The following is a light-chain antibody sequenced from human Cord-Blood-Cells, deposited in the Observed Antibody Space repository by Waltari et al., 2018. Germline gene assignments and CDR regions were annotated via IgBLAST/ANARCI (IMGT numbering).Light chain of an antibody. V-gene: IGLV2-23*01. Sequence: QSALTQPASVSGSPGQSITISCTGTSSDVGSYNLVSWYQQHPGKAPKLMIYEGSRRSSWVSNRFSGSQSGNTASLTIAGLQAEDEADYYFCSYAGSSTVVFGGGTKLTVL. J-gene: IGLJ2*01. CDR2: EGS. CDR3: CSYAGSSTVV. CDR1: SSDVGSYNL.